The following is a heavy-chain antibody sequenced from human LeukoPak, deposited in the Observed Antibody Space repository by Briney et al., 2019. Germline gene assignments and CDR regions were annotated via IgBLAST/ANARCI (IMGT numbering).Heavy chain of an antibody. D-gene: IGHD3-10*01. Sequence: GGSLRLSCAASGFTFSSYSMNWVRQAPGTGLEWVSSISSSSSYIYYADSVKGRFTISRDNAKNSLYLQMNSLRAEDTAVYYCATRPYGPYFDYWGQGTLVTVSS. CDR2: ISSSSSYI. CDR3: ATRPYGPYFDY. CDR1: GFTFSSYS. V-gene: IGHV3-21*01. J-gene: IGHJ4*02.